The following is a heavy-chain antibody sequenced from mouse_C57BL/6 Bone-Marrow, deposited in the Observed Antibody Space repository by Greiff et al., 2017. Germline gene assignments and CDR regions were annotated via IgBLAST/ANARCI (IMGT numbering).Heavy chain of an antibody. CDR3: ARWSYYGSTSWFAY. Sequence: VHVKQSGPELVKPGASVKIPCKASGYTFTDYNMDWVKQSHGKSLEWIGDINPNNGGTIYNQKFKGKATLTVDKSSSTAYMELRSLTSEDTAVYYCARWSYYGSTSWFAYWGQGTLVTVSA. D-gene: IGHD1-1*01. CDR2: INPNNGGT. CDR1: GYTFTDYN. V-gene: IGHV1-18*01. J-gene: IGHJ3*01.